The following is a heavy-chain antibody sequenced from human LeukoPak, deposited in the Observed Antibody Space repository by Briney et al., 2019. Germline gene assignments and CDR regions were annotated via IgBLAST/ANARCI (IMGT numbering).Heavy chain of an antibody. CDR3: AKMGAFGVRRGSDHFDY. CDR1: GFTFSSYA. Sequence: GGSLRLSCAASGFTFSSYAMSWVRQAPGKGLEWVSSISGSGGSTYYADSVKGRFTISSDTSKNTLYLQMNRLRAEDTAVYYCAKMGAFGVRRGSDHFDYWGQGTLVTVSS. J-gene: IGHJ4*02. CDR2: ISGSGGST. V-gene: IGHV3-23*01. D-gene: IGHD1-26*01.